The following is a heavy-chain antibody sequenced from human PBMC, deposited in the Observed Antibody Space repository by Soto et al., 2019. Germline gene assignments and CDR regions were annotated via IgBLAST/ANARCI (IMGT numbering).Heavy chain of an antibody. CDR3: ARDQDIVATILWSFDY. CDR2: ISYDGSNK. CDR1: GFTFSSYG. D-gene: IGHD5-12*01. V-gene: IGHV3-30*03. Sequence: QVQLVESGGGVVQPGRSLRLSCAASGFTFSSYGMHWVRQAPGKGLEWVAVISYDGSNKYYADSVKGRFTISRDNSKNTLYLQMNSLRAEDTAVYYCARDQDIVATILWSFDYWGQGTLVTVSS. J-gene: IGHJ4*02.